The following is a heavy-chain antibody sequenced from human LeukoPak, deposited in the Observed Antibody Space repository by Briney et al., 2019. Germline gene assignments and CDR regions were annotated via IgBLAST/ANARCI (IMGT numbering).Heavy chain of an antibody. CDR2: ISPSNGAT. D-gene: IGHD1-26*01. CDR3: ARWVWSGSFDYFDY. CDR1: GYTFTGYY. J-gene: IGHJ4*02. V-gene: IGHV1-2*02. Sequence: ASVKDSFKASGYTFTGYYMHWVRQAPGQGLEWMGWISPSNGATNYAQNFQDRVTMTSDTSISTGYMELSRLRSDDTAVYYCARWVWSGSFDYFDYWGQGTLVTVSS.